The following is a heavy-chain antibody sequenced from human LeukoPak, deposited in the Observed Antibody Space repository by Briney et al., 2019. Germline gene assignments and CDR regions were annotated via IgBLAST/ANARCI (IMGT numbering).Heavy chain of an antibody. CDR1: GFIVNDYY. CDR2: VNSGGST. CDR3: TRTYGDYDYYYGMDV. Sequence: PGGSLRLSCAASGFIVNDYYMAWVRQAPGKGLEWVSVVNSGGSTSYADSVKDRFTISRDNSKNTLFLQMNSLRAEDTALYYCTRTYGDYDYYYGMDVWGQGTTVTVSS. J-gene: IGHJ6*02. V-gene: IGHV3-66*01. D-gene: IGHD4-17*01.